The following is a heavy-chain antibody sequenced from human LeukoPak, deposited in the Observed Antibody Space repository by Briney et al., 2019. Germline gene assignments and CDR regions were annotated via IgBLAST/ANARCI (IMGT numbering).Heavy chain of an antibody. Sequence: GGSLRLSSAGSGFTFGGYGMHWLRQTPGKGLEWVAVIAYDGSRAFYADSVKGRFTISRDNSKNTMFVQMDDLRAEDTAVYYCTRYNNDHFDYWGQGTLVTVSS. CDR1: GFTFGGYG. CDR2: IAYDGSRA. J-gene: IGHJ4*02. CDR3: TRYNNDHFDY. D-gene: IGHD1-14*01. V-gene: IGHV3-33*01.